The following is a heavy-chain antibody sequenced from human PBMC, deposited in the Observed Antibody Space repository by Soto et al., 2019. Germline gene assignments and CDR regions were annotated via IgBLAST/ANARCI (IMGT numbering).Heavy chain of an antibody. CDR3: AREQTSPYTVTTVTNAFDI. Sequence: QVQLVQSGAEVKKPGASVKVSCKASGYTFTGYYMHWVRQAPGQGLEWMGWINPNSGGTNYAQKFQGRVTMTRDTSISTAYMELSRLRSDDTAVYYCAREQTSPYTVTTVTNAFDIWGQGTMVTVSS. D-gene: IGHD4-4*01. CDR2: INPNSGGT. CDR1: GYTFTGYY. J-gene: IGHJ3*02. V-gene: IGHV1-2*02.